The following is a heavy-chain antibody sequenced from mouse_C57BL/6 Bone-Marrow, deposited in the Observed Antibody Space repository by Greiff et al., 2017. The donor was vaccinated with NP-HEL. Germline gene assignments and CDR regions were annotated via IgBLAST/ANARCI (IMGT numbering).Heavy chain of an antibody. J-gene: IGHJ3*01. D-gene: IGHD1-1*01. V-gene: IGHV1-78*01. CDR1: GYTFTDHT. CDR2: IYPRDGST. Sequence: VKLMESDAELVKPGASVKISCKVSGYTFTDHTIHWMKQRPEQGLEWIGYIYPRDGSTKYNEKFKGKATLTADKSSSTAYMQLNSLTSEDSAVYFCARGRGNYYGTFAYWGQGTLVTVSA. CDR3: ARGRGNYYGTFAY.